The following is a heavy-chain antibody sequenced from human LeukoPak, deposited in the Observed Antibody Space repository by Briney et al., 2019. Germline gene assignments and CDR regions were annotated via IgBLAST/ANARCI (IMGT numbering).Heavy chain of an antibody. V-gene: IGHV3-20*01. CDR2: INWNGGST. CDR3: ARAVYYDFWSGSPDDAFDI. CDR1: GFTFDDHG. J-gene: IGHJ3*02. D-gene: IGHD3-3*01. Sequence: PGGSLRLSCAVSGFTFDDHGMSWVRRAPGKGLEWVSGINWNGGSTGYADSVKGRFTISRDNAKNSLYLQMNSLRAEDTALYHCARAVYYDFWSGSPDDAFDIWGQGTMVTVSS.